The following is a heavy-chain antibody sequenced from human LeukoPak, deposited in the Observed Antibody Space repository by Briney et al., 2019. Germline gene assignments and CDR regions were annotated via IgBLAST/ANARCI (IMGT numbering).Heavy chain of an antibody. J-gene: IGHJ6*03. CDR3: ARVWGAAAGTLFYYYYYYMDV. V-gene: IGHV4-61*02. D-gene: IGHD6-13*01. CDR1: GGSISSGSYY. CDR2: IYTSGST. Sequence: PSETLSLTCTVSGGSISSGSYYWSWIRQPAGKGLEWIGRIYTSGSTNYNPSLKSRVTISVDTSKNQFSLKLSSVTAADTAVYYCARVWGAAAGTLFYYYYYYMDVWGKGTTVTVSS.